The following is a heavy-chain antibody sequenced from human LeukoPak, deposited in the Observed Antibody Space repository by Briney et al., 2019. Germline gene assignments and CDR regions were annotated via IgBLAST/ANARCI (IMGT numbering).Heavy chain of an antibody. V-gene: IGHV6-1*01. J-gene: IGHJ4*02. D-gene: IGHD1-26*01. CDR1: GDSVSNKNTA. CDR3: ARDRYSGVADY. Sequence: SQTLSLTCAISGDSVSNKNTAWIWIRQSPSRGLEWLGRTYYRSKWHNTYAASVKSRITINPDTSKNQFSLQLNSVTPEDTAVYYCARDRYSGVADYWGQGTLVTVSS. CDR2: TYYRSKWHN.